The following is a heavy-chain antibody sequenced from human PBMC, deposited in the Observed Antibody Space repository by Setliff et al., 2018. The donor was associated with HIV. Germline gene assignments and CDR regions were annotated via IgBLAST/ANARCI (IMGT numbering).Heavy chain of an antibody. D-gene: IGHD3-16*02. V-gene: IGHV3-30*02. CDR2: IRYDGSNK. J-gene: IGHJ4*02. CDR3: AKDTHDYVWGSYRLMDY. Sequence: GGSLRLSCAASGFAFSSYGIHWVRRAPGKGLEWVAFIRYDGSNKYYADSVKGRFTISRDNSKNTLYLQLNSLRAEDTAVYYCAKDTHDYVWGSYRLMDYWGQGTLVTVSS. CDR1: GFAFSSYG.